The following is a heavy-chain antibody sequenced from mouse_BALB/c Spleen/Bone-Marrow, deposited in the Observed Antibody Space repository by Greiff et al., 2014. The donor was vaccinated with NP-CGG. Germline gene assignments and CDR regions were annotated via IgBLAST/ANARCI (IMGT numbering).Heavy chain of an antibody. CDR3: ARGGLLRAMDY. CDR2: INPYNGDT. CDR1: GYSFTGYF. Sequence: VQLQQSGPELVKPGASVKISCKASGYSFTGYFMNWVMQSHGKSLEWIGRINPYNGDTFYNQKFKGKATLTVDKSSSTVHMELRSLASEDSAVYYCARGGLLRAMDYWGQGTSVTVSS. V-gene: IGHV1-20*02. D-gene: IGHD2-3*01. J-gene: IGHJ4*01.